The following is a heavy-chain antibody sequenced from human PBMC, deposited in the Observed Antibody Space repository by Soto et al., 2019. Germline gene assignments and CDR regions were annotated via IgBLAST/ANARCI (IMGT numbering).Heavy chain of an antibody. CDR2: IWYDGSNK. CDR1: GFTFSSYG. CDR3: ARDNHDYGDYGCAFDI. V-gene: IGHV3-33*01. Sequence: QVQLVESGGGVVQPGRSLRLSCAASGFTFSSYGMHWVRQAPGKGLEWVAVIWYDGSNKYYADSVKGRFTISRDNSKNTLYLQMNSLRAEDTAVYYCARDNHDYGDYGCAFDIWGQGTMVTVSS. D-gene: IGHD4-17*01. J-gene: IGHJ3*02.